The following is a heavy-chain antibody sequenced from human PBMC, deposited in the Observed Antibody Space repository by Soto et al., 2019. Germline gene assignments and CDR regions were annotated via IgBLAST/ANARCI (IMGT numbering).Heavy chain of an antibody. V-gene: IGHV1-2*04. CDR3: ASGQWLGDY. Sequence: ASVKVSCKASGYTFASYGISWVRQAPGQGLEWMGWINPNSGGTNYAQKFQGWVTMTRDTSISTAYMELSRLRSDDTAVYYCASGQWLGDYWGQGTLVTVSS. J-gene: IGHJ4*02. D-gene: IGHD6-19*01. CDR2: INPNSGGT. CDR1: GYTFASYG.